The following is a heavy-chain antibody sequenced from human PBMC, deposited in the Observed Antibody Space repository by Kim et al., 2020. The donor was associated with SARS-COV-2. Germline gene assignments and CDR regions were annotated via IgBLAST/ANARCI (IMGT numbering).Heavy chain of an antibody. CDR3: ATGYDSSGYYYFDY. J-gene: IGHJ4*02. CDR2: FDPEDGET. CDR1: GYTLTELS. Sequence: ASVKVSCKVSGYTLTELSMHWVRQAPGKGLEWMGGFDPEDGETIYAQKFQGRVTMTEDTSTDTAYMELSSLRSEDTAVYYCATGYDSSGYYYFDYWGQGTLVTVSS. D-gene: IGHD3-22*01. V-gene: IGHV1-24*01.